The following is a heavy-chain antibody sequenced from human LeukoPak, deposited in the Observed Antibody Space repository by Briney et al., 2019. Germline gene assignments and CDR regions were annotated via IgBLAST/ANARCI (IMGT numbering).Heavy chain of an antibody. CDR1: GLTFSNYA. J-gene: IGHJ4*02. CDR2: VLIGSKLT. Sequence: GGSLRLSCAASGLTFSNYAMSWVRQAPGKGLEWVSSVLIGSKLTYHADSVKGRFIVSRDDSKSTLYLQMHSLRAEDTAVYYCVKRPASSDAYFEEWGRGTLVTVSS. CDR3: VKRPASSDAYFEE. D-gene: IGHD2-2*01. V-gene: IGHV3-23*05.